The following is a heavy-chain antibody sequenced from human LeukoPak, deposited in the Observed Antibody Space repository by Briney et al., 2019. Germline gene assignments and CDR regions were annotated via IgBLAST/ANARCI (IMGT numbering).Heavy chain of an antibody. CDR1: GGSISSGGYS. CDR2: IYQSGSP. J-gene: IGHJ2*01. CDR3: ARESGDYWYFDL. V-gene: IGHV4-30-2*01. D-gene: IGHD2-15*01. Sequence: SQTLSLTCAVSGGSISSGGYSWTWIRQPPGKGLEWIGDIYQSGSPYYNPSLKSRVTISLDRSKNQFSLKLSSVTAADTAVYYCARESGDYWYFDLWGRGTLVTVSP.